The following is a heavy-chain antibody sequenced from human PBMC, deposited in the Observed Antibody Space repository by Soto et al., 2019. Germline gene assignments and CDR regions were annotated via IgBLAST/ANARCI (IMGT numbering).Heavy chain of an antibody. Sequence: DVQLVESGGGLVQPGRSLRLSCAASGFVFEDYAMHWVRQAPGKCLEWVSSITWNSDSLAYTGSVKGRFTISRDNAKNALYLEMDSLRPEDTALYYCTKSRGVAGRPLEDWGQGTLVTVSS. D-gene: IGHD6-6*01. CDR1: GFVFEDYA. CDR2: ITWNSDSL. J-gene: IGHJ4*02. V-gene: IGHV3-9*01. CDR3: TKSRGVAGRPLED.